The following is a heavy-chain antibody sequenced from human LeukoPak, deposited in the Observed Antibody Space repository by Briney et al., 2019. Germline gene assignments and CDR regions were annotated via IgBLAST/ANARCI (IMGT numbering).Heavy chain of an antibody. CDR2: LRQDGSQK. CDR3: VRAKHRYFDY. Sequence: GGYLSLNCAASGFTFSSYWMRWVRQAPGKGLEGVATLRQDGSQKQYVDPVKGRFTISRGNAENTLYLQMNSLRAEDTAVYYCVRAKHRYFDYWGQGTLVTVSS. V-gene: IGHV3-7*01. CDR1: GFTFSSYW. D-gene: IGHD1-14*01. J-gene: IGHJ4*02.